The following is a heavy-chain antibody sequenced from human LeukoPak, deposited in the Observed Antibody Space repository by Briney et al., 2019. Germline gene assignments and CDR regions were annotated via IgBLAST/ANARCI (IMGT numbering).Heavy chain of an antibody. D-gene: IGHD3-3*01. CDR3: ARGDYDFWSGLYFDY. V-gene: IGHV5-51*01. CDR1: GYSFTSYW. J-gene: IGHJ4*02. Sequence: GESLKISCQGSGYSFTSYWIGWVRQLPGKGLEWMGIIYPGDSDTRYSPSFQGQVTISADKSISTAYLQWSSLKASDTAMYYCARGDYDFWSGLYFDYWGQGTLVTVSS. CDR2: IYPGDSDT.